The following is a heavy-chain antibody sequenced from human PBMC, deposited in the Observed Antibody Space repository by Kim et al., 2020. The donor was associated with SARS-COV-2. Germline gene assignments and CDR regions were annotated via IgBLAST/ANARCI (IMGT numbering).Heavy chain of an antibody. Sequence: GGSLRLSCAASGFTFSSYGMHWVRQAPGKGLEWVAVISYDGSNKYYADSVKGRFTISRDNSKNTLYLQMNSLRAEDTAVYYCAKDLVVSVYSSGFDYWGQGTLVTVSS. CDR1: GFTFSSYG. CDR3: AKDLVVSVYSSGFDY. V-gene: IGHV3-30*18. J-gene: IGHJ4*02. CDR2: ISYDGSNK. D-gene: IGHD5-18*01.